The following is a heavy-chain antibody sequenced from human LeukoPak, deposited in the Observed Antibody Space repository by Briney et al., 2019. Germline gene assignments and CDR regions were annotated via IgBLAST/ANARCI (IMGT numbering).Heavy chain of an antibody. D-gene: IGHD3-22*01. V-gene: IGHV4-4*07. J-gene: IGHJ3*02. CDR2: IYTSGST. Sequence: SETLSLTCTVSGGSISSYYWSWIRQPAGKGLEWIGRIYTSGSTNYNPSLKSRVTMSVDTSKNQFSLKLSSVTAAGTAVYYCARDAKLTYYYDSRDAFDIWGQGTMVTVSS. CDR1: GGSISSYY. CDR3: ARDAKLTYYYDSRDAFDI.